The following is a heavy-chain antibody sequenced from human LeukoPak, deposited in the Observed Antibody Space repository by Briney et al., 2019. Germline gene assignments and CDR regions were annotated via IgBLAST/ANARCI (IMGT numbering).Heavy chain of an antibody. CDR1: GFTFSNYG. V-gene: IGHV3-30*03. CDR2: ISYDGNDE. CDR3: ARRAQLWSDPFDY. Sequence: GRSLRLSCVASGFTFSNYGMHWVRQAPGKGLEWVTTISYDGNDEYYADSVKGRFTISRDNSKNTLYLQMNSLRAEDTAVYFCARRAQLWSDPFDYWGQGTLVTVSS. J-gene: IGHJ4*02. D-gene: IGHD5-18*01.